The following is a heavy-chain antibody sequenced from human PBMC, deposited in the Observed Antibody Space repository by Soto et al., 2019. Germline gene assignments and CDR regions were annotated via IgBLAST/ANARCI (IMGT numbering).Heavy chain of an antibody. D-gene: IGHD3-16*01. V-gene: IGHV3-23*01. CDR1: GFTFSSYA. J-gene: IGHJ6*02. CDR2: VSGSGAKT. Sequence: EVQLLESGGDLVQPGGSLRLSCAASGFTFSSYAMSWVRQAPGKGLEWVSAVSGSGAKTYYADAVKGRFTISRDNSKNTLYLQMNSLRAEDTAVYYCAKGLRFVADVMDVWGQGTTVTVSS. CDR3: AKGLRFVADVMDV.